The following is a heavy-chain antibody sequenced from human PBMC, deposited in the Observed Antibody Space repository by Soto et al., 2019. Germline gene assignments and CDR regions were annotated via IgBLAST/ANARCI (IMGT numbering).Heavy chain of an antibody. CDR2: ISTYNSNT. Sequence: GASVKVSCKASGGTFSSYTISWVRQAPGQGLEWMGWISTYNSNTNYAQNLQGRVTMTTDTSTSTAYVELRSLRSDDTAVYYCARGGEFFLHWGQGTPVTVSS. D-gene: IGHD3-16*01. V-gene: IGHV1-18*01. CDR3: ARGGEFFLH. CDR1: GGTFSSYT. J-gene: IGHJ1*01.